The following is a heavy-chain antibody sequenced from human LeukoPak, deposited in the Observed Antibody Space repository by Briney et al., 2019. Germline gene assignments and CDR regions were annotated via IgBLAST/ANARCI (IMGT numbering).Heavy chain of an antibody. CDR1: GIIFSEFG. Sequence: GGSLRVSCAASGIIFSEFGMSWVRQAPGKGMEWVATVLGSGVPTYYAESVQGRFTISSDNYKNTLYLQMSSLRAEDTAKYYCAKDPNGDYIGTFDIWGQGTMVIVS. CDR2: VLGSGVPT. J-gene: IGHJ3*02. D-gene: IGHD4-17*01. V-gene: IGHV3-23*01. CDR3: AKDPNGDYIGTFDI.